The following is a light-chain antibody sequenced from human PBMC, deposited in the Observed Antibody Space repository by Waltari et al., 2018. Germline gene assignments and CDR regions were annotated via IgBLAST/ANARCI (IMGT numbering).Light chain of an antibody. CDR2: AAS. V-gene: IGKV3-20*01. CDR1: ESVSKY. J-gene: IGKJ1*01. CDR3: QMYVRLPGT. Sequence: EIVLTQAPGTLSLSPGGRATLSCRASESVSKYLGGYQHRPGQAPRLLTYAASNRATGFPTRLVGGGSGKDFSSTIGRLEPKDLAVNYGQMYVRLPGTSGQGTKVEIK.